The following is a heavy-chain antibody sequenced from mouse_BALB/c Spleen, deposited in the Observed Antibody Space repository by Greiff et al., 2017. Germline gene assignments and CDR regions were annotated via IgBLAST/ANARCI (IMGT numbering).Heavy chain of an antibody. CDR3: ARGGGTGYFDV. CDR2: ISYSGST. V-gene: IGHV3-2*02. Sequence: DVQLQESGPGLVKPSQSLSLTCTVTGYSITSDYAWNWIRQFPGNKLEWMGYISYSGSTSYNPSLKSRISITRDTSKNQFFLQLNSVTTEDTATYYCARGGGTGYFDVWGAGTTVTVSS. J-gene: IGHJ1*01. D-gene: IGHD3-3*01. CDR1: GYSITSDYA.